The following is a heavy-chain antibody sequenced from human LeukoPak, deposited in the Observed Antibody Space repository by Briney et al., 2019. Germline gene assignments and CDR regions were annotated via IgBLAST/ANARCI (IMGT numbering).Heavy chain of an antibody. Sequence: PETLSLTCTVSGGSISSSSYYWGWIRQPPGKGLEWSGSIYYSGSTYYNPSLKSRVTISVDTSKNQFSLKLSSVTAADTAVYYCATYYGSGSYGKYNWFDPWGQGTLVTVSS. J-gene: IGHJ5*02. D-gene: IGHD3-10*01. V-gene: IGHV4-39*01. CDR2: IYYSGST. CDR1: GGSISSSSYY. CDR3: ATYYGSGSYGKYNWFDP.